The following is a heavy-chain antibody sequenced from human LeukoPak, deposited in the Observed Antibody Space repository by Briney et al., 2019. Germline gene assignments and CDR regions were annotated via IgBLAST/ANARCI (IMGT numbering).Heavy chain of an antibody. CDR2: IYSGGTT. V-gene: IGHV3-66*01. J-gene: IGHJ3*02. CDR3: ARGPYGSSGTPDAFDI. Sequence: PGGSLRLSCAASGFTFSSYAMSWVRQAPGKGLEWVSVIYSGGTTHYADSVKGRFTISRDNSKNTLYLQMNSLRAEDTAVYYCARGPYGSSGTPDAFDIWGQGTMVTASS. D-gene: IGHD3-10*01. CDR1: GFTFSSYA.